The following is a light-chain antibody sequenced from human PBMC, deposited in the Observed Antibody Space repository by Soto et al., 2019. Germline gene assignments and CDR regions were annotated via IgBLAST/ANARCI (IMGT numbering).Light chain of an antibody. CDR3: QQYNKWPLT. Sequence: EIGMTQSPVTLSVSGVERATLSCTASQSVNNNVAWYQQKPGHTPRLLIYSASIGATGTPARFSGSGSGSDFTLTISSLQSEDFAVYYCQQYNKWPLTFGPGTKVDIK. CDR1: QSVNNN. J-gene: IGKJ3*01. V-gene: IGKV3-15*01. CDR2: SAS.